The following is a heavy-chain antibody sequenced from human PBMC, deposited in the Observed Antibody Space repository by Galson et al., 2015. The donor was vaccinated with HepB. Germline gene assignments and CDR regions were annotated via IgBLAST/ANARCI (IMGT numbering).Heavy chain of an antibody. V-gene: IGHV3-11*01. D-gene: IGHD2-2*02. CDR3: ARDCRRASCYTPHF. CDR2: ITDSGTTI. Sequence: SLRLSCAASGFTFSDYYMSWFRQAPGKGLEWLSYITDSGTTIDSADSVKGRFIISRDNAKNSLYLQMNSLRAEDTAVYYCARDCRRASCYTPHFWGQGTLVTVSS. CDR1: GFTFSDYY. J-gene: IGHJ4*02.